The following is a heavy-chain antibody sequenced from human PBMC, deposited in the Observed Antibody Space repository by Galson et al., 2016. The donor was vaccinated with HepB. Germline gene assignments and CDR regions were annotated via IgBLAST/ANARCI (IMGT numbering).Heavy chain of an antibody. D-gene: IGHD3-3*01. J-gene: IGHJ4*02. CDR1: GFTFSSYG. Sequence: SLRLSCAASGFTFSSYGMHWVRQAPGKGLEWVAVISYDGYNKYYADSVKGRFTISRNNSKNTLYLQMNSLRAEDTAVYYCERRGLWSGYYTGIVWGQGTLVTVSS. CDR3: ERRGLWSGYYTGIV. CDR2: ISYDGYNK. V-gene: IGHV3-30*03.